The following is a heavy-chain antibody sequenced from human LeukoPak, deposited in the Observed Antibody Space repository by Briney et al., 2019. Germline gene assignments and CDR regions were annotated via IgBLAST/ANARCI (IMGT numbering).Heavy chain of an antibody. V-gene: IGHV1-8*01. CDR2: MNPNSGNT. CDR1: GYTFTSYD. CDR3: ARGLPFSKGSCYTP. D-gene: IGHD2-2*02. J-gene: IGHJ5*02. Sequence: ASVKVSCKASGYTFTSYDINWVRQATGQGLEWMGWMNPNSGNTGYAQKFQGRVTMTRNTSISTAYMELSSLRSEDTAVYHCARGLPFSKGSCYTPWGQGTLVTVSS.